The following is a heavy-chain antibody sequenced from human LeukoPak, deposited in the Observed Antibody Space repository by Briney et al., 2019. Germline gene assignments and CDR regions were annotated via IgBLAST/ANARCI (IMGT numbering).Heavy chain of an antibody. CDR1: GGSVSGYY. Sequence: SETLSLTCSVYGGSVSGYYWSWLRQPPGKGREWIGEIKHSGSTNYNPSLKSRVTISVDTSKNQFSLKLSDVTAADTAVYYCARGTMTTVTYYFDYWGQGTLVTVSS. D-gene: IGHD4-17*01. CDR2: IKHSGST. CDR3: ARGTMTTVTYYFDY. V-gene: IGHV4-34*01. J-gene: IGHJ4*02.